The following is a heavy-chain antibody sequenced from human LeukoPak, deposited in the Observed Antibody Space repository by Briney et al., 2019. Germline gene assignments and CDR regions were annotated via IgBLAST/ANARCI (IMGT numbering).Heavy chain of an antibody. J-gene: IGHJ5*02. CDR2: FDAEDGER. V-gene: IGHV1-24*01. Sequence: GASVKVSCKVSGYSLTDSSMHWVRQAPGKGLEWMGGFDAEDGERIYAQRFQGRVTLTEDTSTDTAYMELSSLTSEDTAVYYCAKGAGWLLMDWLDPWGQGTLVTVSS. D-gene: IGHD6-19*01. CDR1: GYSLTDSS. CDR3: AKGAGWLLMDWLDP.